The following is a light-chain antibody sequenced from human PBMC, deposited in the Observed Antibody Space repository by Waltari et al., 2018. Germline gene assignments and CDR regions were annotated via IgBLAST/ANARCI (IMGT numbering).Light chain of an antibody. CDR2: GVS. CDR3: QQYTSWPRT. Sequence: DIVMTQSPATLSVSPGERASLSCRASQNVFGDLAWYQMKIGRAPRLIIFGVSTRATGVPARFSGSGSGTEFTLIISSLQSEDSAVYYCQQYTSWPRTFGQGTKLEI. V-gene: IGKV3-15*01. CDR1: QNVFGD. J-gene: IGKJ2*01.